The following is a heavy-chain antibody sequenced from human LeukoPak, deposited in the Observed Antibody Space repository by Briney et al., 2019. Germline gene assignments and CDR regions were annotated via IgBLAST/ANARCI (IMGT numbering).Heavy chain of an antibody. CDR2: INHSGST. J-gene: IGHJ5*02. CDR1: GGSFSGHY. Sequence: PSETLSLTCAVYGGSFSGHYWSWIRQPPGKELEWIGEINHSGSTNYNPSLKSRVTISVDTSKNQFSLKLSSVTAADTAVYYCARESLTWLQSRTSWFDPWGQGTLVTVSS. V-gene: IGHV4-34*01. CDR3: ARESLTWLQSRTSWFDP. D-gene: IGHD5-24*01.